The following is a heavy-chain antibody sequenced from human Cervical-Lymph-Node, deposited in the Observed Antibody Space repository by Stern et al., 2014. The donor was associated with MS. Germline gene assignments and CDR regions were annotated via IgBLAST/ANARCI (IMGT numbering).Heavy chain of an antibody. CDR1: GYKFSIYW. CDR3: ARQTTAWASDV. CDR2: IYPGDSET. Sequence: EVQLEESGAELIRPGESLKISCKGSGYKFSIYWIAWVRQMPGKGLEWMGIIYPGDSETRYSPSFQGHVTMSADKSTSTAYLQWSRLNASATAMYFCARQTTAWASDVWGQGTLVTVSS. D-gene: IGHD1-14*01. V-gene: IGHV5-51*01. J-gene: IGHJ4*02.